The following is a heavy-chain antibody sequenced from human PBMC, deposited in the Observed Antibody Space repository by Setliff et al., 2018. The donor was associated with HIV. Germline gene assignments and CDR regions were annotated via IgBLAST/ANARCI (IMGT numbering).Heavy chain of an antibody. CDR1: GFTFSSYA. D-gene: IGHD5-18*01. Sequence: PGESLKISCAASGFTFSSYAMHWARQAPGKGLEWVAVISYDGSNKYYADFVKGRFTISRDNSKNTLYLQMNSLRAEDTAVYYCAREHSYGLTGNAFDIWGQGTMVTVSS. J-gene: IGHJ3*02. CDR2: ISYDGSNK. CDR3: AREHSYGLTGNAFDI. V-gene: IGHV3-30*04.